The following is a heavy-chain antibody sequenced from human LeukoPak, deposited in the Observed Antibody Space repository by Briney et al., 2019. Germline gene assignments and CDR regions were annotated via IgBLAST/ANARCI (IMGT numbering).Heavy chain of an antibody. V-gene: IGHV3-7*01. Sequence: PGGSLRLSCAASGFTFSSYWMSWVRQAPGKGLEWVANIKQDGSEKYYVDSVKGRFTISRDNAKNSLYLQMNSLRAEDTAVYYCARMNYVSSGWGAPFDYWGQGTLVTVSS. CDR1: GFTFSSYW. J-gene: IGHJ4*02. D-gene: IGHD1-7*01. CDR3: ARMNYVSSGWGAPFDY. CDR2: IKQDGSEK.